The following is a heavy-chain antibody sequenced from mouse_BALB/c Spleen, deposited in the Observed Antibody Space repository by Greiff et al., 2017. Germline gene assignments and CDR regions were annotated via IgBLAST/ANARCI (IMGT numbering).Heavy chain of an antibody. Sequence: EVMLVESGGGLVQPGGSRKLSCAASGFTFSSFGMHWVRQAPEKGLEWVAYISSGSSTIYYADTVKGRFTISRDNPKNTLFLQMTSLRSEDTAMYYCARSHLYDGYYVAYWGQGTRVTVSA. CDR1: GFTFSSFG. V-gene: IGHV5-17*02. CDR2: ISSGSSTI. D-gene: IGHD2-3*01. J-gene: IGHJ3*01. CDR3: ARSHLYDGYYVAY.